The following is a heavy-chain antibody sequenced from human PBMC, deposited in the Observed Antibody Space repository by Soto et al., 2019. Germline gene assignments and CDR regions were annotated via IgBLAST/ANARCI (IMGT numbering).Heavy chain of an antibody. D-gene: IGHD2-2*01. CDR2: IIPSFGTA. V-gene: IGHV1-69*12. CDR1: GGTFSSYA. Sequence: QVQLVQSGAEVTKPGSSVKVSCKASGGTFSSYAISWVRQAPGQGLEWMGGIIPSFGTANYAQKFQGSVTITAHETTSTAYMELSRLRSDETAVYYCARHVPAAGYYYGMDVWGQGTTVTVSS. J-gene: IGHJ6*02. CDR3: ARHVPAAGYYYGMDV.